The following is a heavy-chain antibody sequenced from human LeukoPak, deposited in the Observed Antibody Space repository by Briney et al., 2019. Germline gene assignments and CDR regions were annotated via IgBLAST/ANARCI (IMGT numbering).Heavy chain of an antibody. J-gene: IGHJ4*02. CDR3: AKGYGSGSSRYYFDY. V-gene: IGHV3-74*01. D-gene: IGHD3-10*01. Sequence: GGSLRLSCAASGFTFSSYWMHWVRQAPGKGLEWVSRINEDGSIITYADSVKGRFTISRDNSKNTLYLQMNSLRAEDTAVYYCAKGYGSGSSRYYFDYWGQGTLVTVSS. CDR1: GFTFSSYW. CDR2: INEDGSII.